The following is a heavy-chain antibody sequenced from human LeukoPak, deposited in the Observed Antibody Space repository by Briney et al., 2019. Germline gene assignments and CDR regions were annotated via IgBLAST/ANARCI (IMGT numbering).Heavy chain of an antibody. CDR1: GGSFSGYY. D-gene: IGHD3-9*01. CDR3: ARERLQYDILTGYTSGKFDY. Sequence: PSETLCLTCAVYGGSFSGYYWSWIRQPPGKGLEWIGEINHSGSTNYNPSLKSRVTISVDRSKNQFSLKLSSVTAADTAVYYCARERLQYDILTGYTSGKFDYWGQGTLVTVSS. J-gene: IGHJ4*02. V-gene: IGHV4-34*01. CDR2: INHSGST.